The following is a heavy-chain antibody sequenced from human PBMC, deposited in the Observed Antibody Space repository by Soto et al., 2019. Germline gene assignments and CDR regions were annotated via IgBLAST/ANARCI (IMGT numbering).Heavy chain of an antibody. CDR3: ARQGTVAVAGAFAY. CDR1: GFVFSSYD. V-gene: IGHV3-33*01. CDR2: IWYDGDKK. D-gene: IGHD6-19*01. Sequence: QVQLVESGGGVVQPGKSLRLSCATSGFVFSSYDMHWIRQAPGKGLEWVAVIWYDGDKKDYGDSVKGRFTISRDNSNKTGFLQRKSRRVEDPVVYYCARQGTVAVAGAFAYWAQGIVVTVSS. J-gene: IGHJ4*02.